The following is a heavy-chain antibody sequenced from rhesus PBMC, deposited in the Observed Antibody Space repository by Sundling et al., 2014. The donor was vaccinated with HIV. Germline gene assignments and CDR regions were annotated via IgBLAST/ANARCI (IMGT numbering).Heavy chain of an antibody. V-gene: IGHV4-165*01. CDR2: IGGSSGST. D-gene: IGHD3-9*01. CDR3: GRDDEDDDDYYPPPLES. CDR1: GGSFRGYY. J-gene: IGHJ6*01. Sequence: QVQLQESGPGLVKPSETLSLTCAVSGGSFRGYYWGWIRQPPGKGLEYIGYIGGSSGSTYYNPSLKSRVTISRDTSKNQFSLKLSSVTAPDTAVYYCGRDDEDDDDYYPPPLESWGQGVVVTVSS.